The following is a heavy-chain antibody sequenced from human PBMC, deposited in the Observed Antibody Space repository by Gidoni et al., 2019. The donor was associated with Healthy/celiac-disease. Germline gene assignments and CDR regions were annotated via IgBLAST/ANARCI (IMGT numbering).Heavy chain of an antibody. D-gene: IGHD2-2*03. CDR2: IIPIFGTA. CDR3: ARDGYCSSTSCYRNWFDP. J-gene: IGHJ5*02. CDR1: GGTSSSYE. V-gene: IGHV1-69*01. Sequence: QVQLGQSGAEVKKPGSSVKVSCKASGGTSSSYETSWVRQAPGQGLEWMGGIIPIFGTANYAQKFQGRVTITADESMSTAYMELSSLRSEDTAVYYCARDGYCSSTSCYRNWFDPWGQGTLVTVSS.